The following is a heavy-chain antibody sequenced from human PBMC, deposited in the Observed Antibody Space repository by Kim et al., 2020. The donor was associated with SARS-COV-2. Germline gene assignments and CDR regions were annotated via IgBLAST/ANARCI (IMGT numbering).Heavy chain of an antibody. CDR2: ISYDGSNK. J-gene: IGHJ6*02. Sequence: GGSLRLSCAASGFTFSSYGMHWVRQAPGKGLEWVAVISYDGSNKYYADSVKGRFTISRDNSKNTLYLQMNSLRAEDTAVYYCARVCFTYYYGMDVWGQGTTVTVSS. CDR1: GFTFSSYG. CDR3: ARVCFTYYYGMDV. V-gene: IGHV3-33*05.